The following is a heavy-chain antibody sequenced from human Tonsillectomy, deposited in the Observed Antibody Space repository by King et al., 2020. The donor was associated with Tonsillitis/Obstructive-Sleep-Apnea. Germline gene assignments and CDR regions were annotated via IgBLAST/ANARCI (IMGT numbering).Heavy chain of an antibody. CDR3: VREGSAMIQGLQHFDY. V-gene: IGHV5-51*01. CDR2: IYPGDSDT. CDR1: GYSFTSYW. Sequence: VQLVESGAEVKKPGESLKISCKGSGYSFTSYWIGWVRQMPGKGLEWMGIIYPGDSDTRYSPSFQGQVTISADKSISTAYLQWSSLKASDTAMYFCVREGSAMIQGLQHFDYWGQGTLVTVSS. J-gene: IGHJ4*02. D-gene: IGHD3-10*01.